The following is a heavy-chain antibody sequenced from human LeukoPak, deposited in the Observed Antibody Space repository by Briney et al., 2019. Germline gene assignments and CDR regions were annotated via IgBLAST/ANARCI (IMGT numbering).Heavy chain of an antibody. CDR2: SNDSGGT. CDR3: ARGLVAFDI. V-gene: IGHV4-34*01. CDR1: GGTFSGYY. Sequence: SETLSLTCAVYGGTFSGYYWSWIRQPPGKRLDWVGESNDSGGTNYNPSLKSRVTISVDTSKNQFSLKLSSVTAADTAVYYCARGLVAFDIWGQGTMVTVSS. D-gene: IGHD2-8*02. J-gene: IGHJ3*02.